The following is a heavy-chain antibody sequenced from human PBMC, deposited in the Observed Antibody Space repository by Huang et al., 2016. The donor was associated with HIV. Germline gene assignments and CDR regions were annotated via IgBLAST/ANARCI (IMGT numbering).Heavy chain of an antibody. CDR3: ARGFGINYNHEAFDV. D-gene: IGHD3-10*01. J-gene: IGHJ3*01. CDR2: RNPKSGNV. CDR1: GYTLTNYD. Sequence: QIQLAQSGAEVKKPGASVKVSCKDSGYTLTNYDIKWVRHASGQGVEWMGWRNPKSGNVGYTKKFQGRVAMLRNSSINTSYLEVTSLTSEDTAVYYCARGFGINYNHEAFDVWGQGTMVTVSS. V-gene: IGHV1-8*01.